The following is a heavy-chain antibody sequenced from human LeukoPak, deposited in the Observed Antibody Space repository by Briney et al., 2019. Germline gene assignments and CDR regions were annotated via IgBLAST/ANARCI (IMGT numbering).Heavy chain of an antibody. Sequence: GGSLRLSCAASGFTFSTYAMSWVRQAPGKGLDWVSAISTSGDTTYYADSVKGRFTISRDNSKNMLYLQMNSLRAEDTAVYYCARRLLTGYYEFWGQGTLVTVSS. D-gene: IGHD3-9*01. V-gene: IGHV3-23*01. J-gene: IGHJ4*02. CDR3: ARRLLTGYYEF. CDR1: GFTFSTYA. CDR2: ISTSGDTT.